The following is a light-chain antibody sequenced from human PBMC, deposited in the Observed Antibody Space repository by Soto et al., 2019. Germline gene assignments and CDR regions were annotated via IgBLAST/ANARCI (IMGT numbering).Light chain of an antibody. V-gene: IGLV2-11*01. CDR1: SSDVGGYNY. CDR2: DVS. Sequence: QSVLAQPGSVCGSPGQSGTISCTGTSSDVGGYNYVSWYQQHPGKAPKLMIYDVSQRPSGVPDRFSGYKYGNTASLTISGLQAEDEADYYCCSYAGSYTYVFGTGTKVTV. CDR3: CSYAGSYTYV. J-gene: IGLJ1*01.